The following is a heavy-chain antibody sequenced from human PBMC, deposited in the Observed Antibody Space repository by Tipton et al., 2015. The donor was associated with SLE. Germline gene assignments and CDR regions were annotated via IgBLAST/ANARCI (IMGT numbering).Heavy chain of an antibody. CDR1: SYSISSGYY. CDR3: ARALVGATTDDY. J-gene: IGHJ4*02. Sequence: TLSLTCTVSSYSISSGYYWGWIRQPPGKGLEWIGSIYHSGSIYYSGNTYYNPSLKSRVNISVDTSKNQFSLKLSSVTAADTAVYYCARALVGATTDDYWGQGTLVTVSS. CDR2: IYYSGNT. D-gene: IGHD1-26*01. V-gene: IGHV4-38-2*02.